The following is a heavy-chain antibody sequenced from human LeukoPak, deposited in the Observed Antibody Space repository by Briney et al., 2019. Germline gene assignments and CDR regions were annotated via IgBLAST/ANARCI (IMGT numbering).Heavy chain of an antibody. CDR3: AKGGPDDY. Sequence: GGSLRLSCAASGLTFSSYAMSWVRQAPGKGLEWVSSISVSGDNTYYADSVKGRFTISRDNSKNTVYLQMNSLRDEDTAMYYCAKGGPDDYWGQGTLVTVSS. J-gene: IGHJ4*02. V-gene: IGHV3-23*01. CDR1: GLTFSSYA. CDR2: ISVSGDNT. D-gene: IGHD5-12*01.